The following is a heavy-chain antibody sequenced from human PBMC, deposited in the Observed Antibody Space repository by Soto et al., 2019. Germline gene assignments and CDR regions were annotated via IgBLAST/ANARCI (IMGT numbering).Heavy chain of an antibody. CDR3: VRDQKYFRVNGNWFDS. D-gene: IGHD2-2*01. V-gene: IGHV4-34*01. Sequence: SETLSLTCAVYGGSFSGYYWSWIRQPPGKGLEWIGEINHSGSTNYNPSLKSRVTISVDTSKNQFSLKLSSVTAADTAVYYCVRDQKYFRVNGNWFDSWGQGTLVTVSS. CDR2: INHSGST. CDR1: GGSFSGYY. J-gene: IGHJ5*01.